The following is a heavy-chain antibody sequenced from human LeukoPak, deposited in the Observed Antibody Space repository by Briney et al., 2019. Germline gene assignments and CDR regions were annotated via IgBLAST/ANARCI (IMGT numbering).Heavy chain of an antibody. V-gene: IGHV4-59*12. CDR1: GGSINSYY. CDR2: IYYSGST. D-gene: IGHD3-3*01. Sequence: SETLSLTCTVSGGSINSYYWSWIRQPPGKGLEWIGYIYYSGSTNYNPSLKSRVTISVDKSKNQFSLKLSSVTAADTAVYYCARGQDWRYYYYMDVWGKGTTVTVSS. J-gene: IGHJ6*03. CDR3: ARGQDWRYYYYMDV.